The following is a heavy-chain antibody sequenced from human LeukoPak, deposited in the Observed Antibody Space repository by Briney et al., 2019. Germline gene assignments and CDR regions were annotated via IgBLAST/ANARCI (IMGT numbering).Heavy chain of an antibody. CDR1: GGSFSGYY. D-gene: IGHD6-6*01. CDR3: ARSSSSSDKFDY. Sequence: SETLSLTCAAYGGSFSGYYWSWIRQPPGKGLEWIGEINHSGSTNYNPSLKSRVTISVDTSKNQFSLKLSSVTAADTAVYYCARSSSSSDKFDYWGQGTLVTVSS. CDR2: INHSGST. V-gene: IGHV4-34*01. J-gene: IGHJ4*02.